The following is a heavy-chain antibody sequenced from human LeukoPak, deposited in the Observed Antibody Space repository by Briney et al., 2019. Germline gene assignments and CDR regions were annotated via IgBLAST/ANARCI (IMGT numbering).Heavy chain of an antibody. CDR3: AREPGETDEGFEY. J-gene: IGHJ4*02. CDR1: GGSVSSGSYY. CDR2: IYYSGST. Sequence: SETLSLTGTVSGGSVSSGSYYWNWIRQPPGKGLEWIGHIYYSGSTDYNPSLKSRVNISADTSKDQFSLKMTSVTAADTAVYYCAREPGETDEGFEYWGQGTLVTASS. V-gene: IGHV4-61*01. D-gene: IGHD1-14*01.